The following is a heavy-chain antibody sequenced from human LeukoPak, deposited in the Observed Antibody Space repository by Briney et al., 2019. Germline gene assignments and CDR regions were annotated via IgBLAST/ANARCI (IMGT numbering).Heavy chain of an antibody. V-gene: IGHV3-21*01. CDR2: ISSSSSYI. J-gene: IGHJ6*02. CDR1: GFTFGSYS. D-gene: IGHD3/OR15-3a*01. CDR3: ARVRTLWTYYGMDV. Sequence: TGGSLRLSCAASGFTFGSYSMNWVRQAPGKGLEWVSSISSSSSYIYYADSVKGRFTISRDNAKNSLYLQMNSLRAEDTAMYYCARVRTLWTYYGMDVWGQGTTVTVSS.